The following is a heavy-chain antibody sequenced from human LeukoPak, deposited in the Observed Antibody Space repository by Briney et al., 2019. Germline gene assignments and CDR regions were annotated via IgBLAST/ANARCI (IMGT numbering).Heavy chain of an antibody. CDR1: GFTFSSYS. CDR3: ARDSPIDHYDILTGYGMDV. D-gene: IGHD3-9*01. Sequence: GGSLRLSCAASGFTFSSYSMNWVRQAPGKGLEWVSSISSSSSYIYYADSVKGRFTTSRDNAKNSLYLQINSLRAEDTAVYYCARDSPIDHYDILTGYGMDVWGQGTTVTVS. V-gene: IGHV3-21*01. CDR2: ISSSSSYI. J-gene: IGHJ6*02.